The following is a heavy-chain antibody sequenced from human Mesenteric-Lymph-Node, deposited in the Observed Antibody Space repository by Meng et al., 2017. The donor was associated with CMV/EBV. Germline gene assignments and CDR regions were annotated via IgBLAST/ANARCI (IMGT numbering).Heavy chain of an antibody. D-gene: IGHD1-26*01. CDR1: GFTFSNSD. V-gene: IGHV3-19*01. Sequence: GGSLRLSCAASGFTFSNSDMNWVHQAPGKRLEWVSGVSWNGSRTHYADSVKGRFIISRDNAKNSLYLQMNSLRAEDMALYYCAKSRGSSAFYDAFDIWGQGTMVTVSS. CDR2: VSWNGSRT. CDR3: AKSRGSSAFYDAFDI. J-gene: IGHJ3*02.